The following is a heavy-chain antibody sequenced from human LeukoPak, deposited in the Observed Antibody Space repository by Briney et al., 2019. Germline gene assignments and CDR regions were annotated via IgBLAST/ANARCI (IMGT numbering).Heavy chain of an antibody. CDR3: VREDILTGYFFFDY. D-gene: IGHD3-9*01. CDR1: GFTFSTYT. CDR2: ISSSSTYK. V-gene: IGHV3-21*01. J-gene: IGHJ4*02. Sequence: GGSLRLSCAASGFTFSTYTMNWVRQAPGKGLEWVSSISSSSTYKYYADTLKGRFTVSRDNAKNSLYLQMNSLRAEDTAVYYCVREDILTGYFFFDYWGQGTLVAVSS.